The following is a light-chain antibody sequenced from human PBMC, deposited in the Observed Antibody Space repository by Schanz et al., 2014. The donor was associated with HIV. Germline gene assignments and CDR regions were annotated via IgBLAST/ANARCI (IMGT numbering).Light chain of an antibody. V-gene: IGKV3-20*01. Sequence: EIVLTQSPGTVSLSPGERATLSCRASQSVSSNYLAWYQQKPGQAPRLLIYDTASRAAGISDRFSGSGSETDFTLTISGLEPEDFAVYYCQHYGDSRGTFGGGTEVDIK. CDR1: QSVSSNY. CDR3: QHYGDSRGT. J-gene: IGKJ4*01. CDR2: DTA.